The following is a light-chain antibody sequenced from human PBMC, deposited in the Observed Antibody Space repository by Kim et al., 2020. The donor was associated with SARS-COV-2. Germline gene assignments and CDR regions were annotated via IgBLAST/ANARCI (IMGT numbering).Light chain of an antibody. CDR1: SSDVGGYNY. Sequence: QSALTQPRSVSGSPGQSVTISCTGTSSDVGGYNYVSWYQQPPGKVPKLLISDVSKRPSGVPDRFSGSKSGNTASLTISGLQAEDEADYHCCSYAGSYTHVIFGGGTQLTVL. CDR2: DVS. J-gene: IGLJ2*01. CDR3: CSYAGSYTHVI. V-gene: IGLV2-11*01.